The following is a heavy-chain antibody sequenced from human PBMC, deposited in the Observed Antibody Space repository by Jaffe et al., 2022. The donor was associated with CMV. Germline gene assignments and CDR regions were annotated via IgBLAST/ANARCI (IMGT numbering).Heavy chain of an antibody. D-gene: IGHD5-18*01. CDR1: GYTFTNYY. Sequence: QVQLVQSGAEVKKPGASVKVSCKAFGYTFTNYYIHWVRQAPGQGLEWMGFINPSSTTTRYAQKFQGRVTMTRDTSTSTVYMELSSLRSEDTAVYYCARPPQEVDTSMVVVRGFFDYWGQGTLVTVSS. V-gene: IGHV1-46*01. CDR2: INPSSTTT. CDR3: ARPPQEVDTSMVVVRGFFDY. J-gene: IGHJ4*02.